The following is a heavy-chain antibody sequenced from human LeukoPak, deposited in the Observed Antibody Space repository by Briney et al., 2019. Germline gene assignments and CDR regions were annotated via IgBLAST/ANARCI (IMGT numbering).Heavy chain of an antibody. D-gene: IGHD3-22*01. CDR3: ARHSNYYDSSGRIDY. CDR2: IYYSGST. J-gene: IGHJ4*02. Sequence: SETLSLTCTVSGGSISGYYWSWIRQPPGKGLEWIGYIYYSGSTNYNPSLKNRVTISVDTSKNQFSLKLSSVTAADTAVYYCARHSNYYDSSGRIDYWGQGTLVTVSS. V-gene: IGHV4-59*08. CDR1: GGSISGYY.